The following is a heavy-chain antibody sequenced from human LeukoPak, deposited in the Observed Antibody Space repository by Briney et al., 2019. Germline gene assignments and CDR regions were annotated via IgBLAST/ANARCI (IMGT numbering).Heavy chain of an antibody. J-gene: IGHJ4*02. V-gene: IGHV3-9*01. CDR1: GFTFDDYA. Sequence: GGSLRLSCAASGFTFDDYAMHWVRQAPRKGLEWVSGISWNSGSIGYADSVKGRFTISRDNAKNSLYLQMNSLRAEDTALYYCAKDLVLRYFEGSLDYWGQGTLVTVSS. CDR2: ISWNSGSI. CDR3: AKDLVLRYFEGSLDY. D-gene: IGHD3-9*01.